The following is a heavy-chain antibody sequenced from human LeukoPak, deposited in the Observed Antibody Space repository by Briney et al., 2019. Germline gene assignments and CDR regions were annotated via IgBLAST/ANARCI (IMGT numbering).Heavy chain of an antibody. J-gene: IGHJ6*03. CDR2: IRYDGSNK. V-gene: IGHV3-30*02. CDR3: AKDRSIAAAGKFYYYYYMDV. D-gene: IGHD6-13*01. Sequence: PGGSLRLSCAASGFTFSSYGMHWVRQAPGKGLEGVAFIRYDGSNKYYADSVKGRFTISRDNSKNTLYLQMNSLRAEDTAVYYCAKDRSIAAAGKFYYYYYMDVWGKGTTVTISS. CDR1: GFTFSSYG.